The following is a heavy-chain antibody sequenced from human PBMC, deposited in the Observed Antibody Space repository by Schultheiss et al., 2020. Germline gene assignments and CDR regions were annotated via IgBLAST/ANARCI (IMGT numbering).Heavy chain of an antibody. Sequence: GSLRLSCSVSGGSISSSSYYWGWIRQPPGKGLEWIGYIYGSGSTNYNPSLKSRVTMSVDTSKNQFSLKLSSVTAADTAVYYCARASIVGATTGFDYWGQGTLVTVSS. J-gene: IGHJ4*02. V-gene: IGHV4-61*05. D-gene: IGHD1-26*01. CDR2: IYGSGST. CDR3: ARASIVGATTGFDY. CDR1: GGSISSSSYY.